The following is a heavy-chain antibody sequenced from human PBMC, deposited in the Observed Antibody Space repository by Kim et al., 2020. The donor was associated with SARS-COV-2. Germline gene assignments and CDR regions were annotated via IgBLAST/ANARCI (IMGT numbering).Heavy chain of an antibody. CDR1: GGSISSYY. V-gene: IGHV4-59*08. CDR3: ARHGGCSSTSCYAVAAFDI. J-gene: IGHJ3*02. Sequence: SETLSLTCTVSGGSISSYYWSWIRQPPGKGLEWIGYIYYSGSTNYNPSLKSRVTISVDTSKNQFSLKLSSVTAADTAVYYCARHGGCSSTSCYAVAAFDIWGQGTMVTVSS. D-gene: IGHD2-2*01. CDR2: IYYSGST.